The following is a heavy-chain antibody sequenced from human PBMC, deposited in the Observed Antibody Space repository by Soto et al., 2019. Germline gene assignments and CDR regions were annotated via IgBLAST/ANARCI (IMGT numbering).Heavy chain of an antibody. CDR1: GGSISSGTCH. J-gene: IGHJ6*02. Sequence: ASETLSLTCTVSGGSISSGTCHWSWIRQHPGKGLEWIGYIYYNGYTYYNPSLKSRIAISVDTSKNQFSLKLSSVTAADTAVYYCARDLSYGGYSRAMDVWGQGTTVTVSS. CDR2: IYYNGYT. D-gene: IGHD2-21*02. V-gene: IGHV4-31*03. CDR3: ARDLSYGGYSRAMDV.